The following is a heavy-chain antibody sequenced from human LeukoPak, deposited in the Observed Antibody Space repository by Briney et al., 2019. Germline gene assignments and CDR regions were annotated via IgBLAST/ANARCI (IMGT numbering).Heavy chain of an antibody. V-gene: IGHV4-59*01. Sequence: SETLSLTCTVSGGSISSYYWCWIGQPPGKGLEWIGYIYYSGSTNYNPSLKSRVTISVDTSKNQFSLKLSSVTAADTAVYYCARVRSGYYSVDYWGQGTLVTVSS. CDR3: ARVRSGYYSVDY. J-gene: IGHJ4*02. CDR2: IYYSGST. CDR1: GGSISSYY. D-gene: IGHD3-3*01.